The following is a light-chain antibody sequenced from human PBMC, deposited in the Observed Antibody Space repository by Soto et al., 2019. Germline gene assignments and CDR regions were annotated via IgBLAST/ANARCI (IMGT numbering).Light chain of an antibody. CDR1: QSLLHSNGYNY. CDR3: MQAPQLT. CDR2: LGS. Sequence: DIVMTQSPLSLPVTPGEPASISCRSSQSLLHSNGYNYLDWYLQKPGQSPQLLIYLGSNRASGVPDRFSGSGSGTDFTLKISRVEAEDVGVYYCMQAPQLTFGGGTKVEIQ. J-gene: IGKJ4*01. V-gene: IGKV2-28*01.